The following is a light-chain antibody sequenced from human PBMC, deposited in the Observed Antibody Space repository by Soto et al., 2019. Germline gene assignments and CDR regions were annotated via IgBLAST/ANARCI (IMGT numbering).Light chain of an antibody. V-gene: IGKV3-11*01. CDR2: DAY. Sequence: VLTQSPVTLSLSPGERATLAFRASQSFRGLLAWYQQKPGQAPRLLIYDAYNRATGIPPRFSGSGSGTEFTLTISSLQPDDFATYYCQQYNSYRTFGQGTKVDIK. J-gene: IGKJ1*01. CDR1: QSFRGL. CDR3: QQYNSYRT.